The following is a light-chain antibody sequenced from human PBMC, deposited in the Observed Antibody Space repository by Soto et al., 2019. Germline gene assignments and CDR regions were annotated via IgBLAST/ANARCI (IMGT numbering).Light chain of an antibody. CDR3: QQSDSLPLT. J-gene: IGKJ4*01. V-gene: IGKV1-33*01. Sequence: DIQMTQSPSSLSASVGDRVTITCQASQDISNYLSWYQQRPGKAPKLLIYDSSNLETGVPSRFSGGGSGTHFTFTISSLQPEDIATYYCQQSDSLPLTFGGATKVDIK. CDR1: QDISNY. CDR2: DSS.